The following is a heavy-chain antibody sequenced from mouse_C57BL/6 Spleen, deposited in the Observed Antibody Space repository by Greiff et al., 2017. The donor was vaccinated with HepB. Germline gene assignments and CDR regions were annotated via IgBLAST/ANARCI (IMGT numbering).Heavy chain of an antibody. CDR3: ARAPHYYGFLFDY. D-gene: IGHD1-1*01. J-gene: IGHJ2*01. CDR1: GYSITSGYY. V-gene: IGHV3-6*01. CDR2: ISYDGSN. Sequence: EVKLLESGPGLVKPSQSLSLTCSVTGYSITSGYYWNWIRQFPGNKLEWMGYISYDGSNNYNPSLKNRISITRDTSKNQFFLKLNSVTTEDTATYYCARAPHYYGFLFDYWGQGTTLTVSS.